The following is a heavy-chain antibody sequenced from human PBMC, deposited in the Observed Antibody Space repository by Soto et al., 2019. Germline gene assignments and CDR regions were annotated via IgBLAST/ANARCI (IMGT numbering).Heavy chain of an antibody. CDR3: ARRHAGTLDY. Sequence: SETLSLTCAVSGGSISSGGYSWSWIRQPPGKGLEWIGYIYHSGSTYYNPSLKSRVTISVDTSKNQFSLKLSSVTAADTAVYYCARRHAGTLDYWGQGILVTVSS. J-gene: IGHJ4*02. CDR1: GGSISSGGYS. D-gene: IGHD6-13*01. CDR2: IYHSGST. V-gene: IGHV4-30-2*01.